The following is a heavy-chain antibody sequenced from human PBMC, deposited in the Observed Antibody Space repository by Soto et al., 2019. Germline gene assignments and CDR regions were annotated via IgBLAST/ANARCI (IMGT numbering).Heavy chain of an antibody. D-gene: IGHD2-21*02. CDR3: AREPLRGTASFDY. V-gene: IGHV1-18*01. J-gene: IGHJ4*02. CDR2: ISTYSGNA. Sequence: QVKLVQSGTEVKKPGASVKVSCKASGYTFTRYDITWVRQAPGQGLEWMGWISTYSGNANYAQKIQGRVTMTRDTSTSTAHMELRSLRSDDTAVYYCAREPLRGTASFDYWGQGTLVTVSS. CDR1: GYTFTRYD.